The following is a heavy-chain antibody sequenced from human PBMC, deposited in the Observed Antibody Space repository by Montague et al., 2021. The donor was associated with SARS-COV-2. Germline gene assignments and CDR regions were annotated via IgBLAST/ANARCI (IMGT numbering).Heavy chain of an antibody. D-gene: IGHD1-1*01. Sequence: CAISGDSVSGNSATWNWVRQSPSRGLEWLGRTYYRSKWYNDYAVSVRGRVTINPDTSKNQFSLQLNSVTHEDTAIYYCTSGREGNYNVMDVWGQGTTVTVSS. CDR1: GDSVSGNSAT. V-gene: IGHV6-1*01. CDR2: TYYRSKWYN. CDR3: TSGREGNYNVMDV. J-gene: IGHJ6*02.